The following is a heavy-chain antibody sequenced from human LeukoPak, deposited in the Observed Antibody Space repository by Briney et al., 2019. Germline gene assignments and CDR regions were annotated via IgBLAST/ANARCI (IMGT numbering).Heavy chain of an antibody. CDR3: AREGSGSYGEAFDI. CDR2: MNPNSGNT. D-gene: IGHD1-26*01. V-gene: IGHV1-8*03. J-gene: IGHJ3*02. Sequence: GASVKVSCKASGYTFTSYDINWVRQATGQGLEWMGWMNPNSGNTGYAQKFQGRVTITRNTSISTAYMELSSLRSEDTAVYYCAREGSGSYGEAFDIWGQGTMVTVSS. CDR1: GYTFTSYD.